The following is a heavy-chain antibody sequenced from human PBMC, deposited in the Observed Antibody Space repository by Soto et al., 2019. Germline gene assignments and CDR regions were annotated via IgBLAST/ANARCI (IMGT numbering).Heavy chain of an antibody. CDR2: IRSKANNYAT. V-gene: IGHV3-73*02. J-gene: IGHJ4*02. D-gene: IGHD2-2*01. CDR1: GFTFSGSL. Sequence: EVQLVESGGGLVQPGGSLKLSCAASGFTFSGSLMHWVRQASGEGLEWVGRIRSKANNYATVYAASVKGRFTISRDDSKNTAYLQMNSLKTEDTAVYYCTTVPAFDYWGQGTLVTVSS. CDR3: TTVPAFDY.